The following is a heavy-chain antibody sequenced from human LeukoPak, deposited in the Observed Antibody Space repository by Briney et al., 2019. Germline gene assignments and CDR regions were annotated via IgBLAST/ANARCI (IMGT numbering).Heavy chain of an antibody. CDR2: MNPNSGNT. Sequence: ASVKVSCKASGGTFSSYAISWVRQAPGQGLEWMGWMNPNSGNTGYAQKFQGRVTITRNTSISTAYMELSSLRSEDTAVYYCARANKYSYGTLFSHASFDYWGQVTLVTVSS. CDR1: GGTFSSYA. V-gene: IGHV1-8*03. D-gene: IGHD5-18*01. J-gene: IGHJ4*02. CDR3: ARANKYSYGTLFSHASFDY.